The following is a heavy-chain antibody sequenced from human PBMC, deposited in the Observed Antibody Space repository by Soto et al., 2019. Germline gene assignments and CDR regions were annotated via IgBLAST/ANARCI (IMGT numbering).Heavy chain of an antibody. V-gene: IGHV4-31*03. D-gene: IGHD6-13*01. CDR1: GGSINSANYY. Sequence: QVQLQESGPGLVKPSQTLSLTCTVSGGSINSANYYWNWIRQHPGKGLEWIGYISYSGTTSYNPDLKSRVTITVDTSNNQFSLKLRSVTAADTAVDYCARLSITATGGWFDPWGQGTLVTVSS. CDR2: ISYSGTT. CDR3: ARLSITATGGWFDP. J-gene: IGHJ5*02.